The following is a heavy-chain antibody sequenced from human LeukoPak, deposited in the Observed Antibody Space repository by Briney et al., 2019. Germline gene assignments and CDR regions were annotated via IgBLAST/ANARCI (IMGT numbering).Heavy chain of an antibody. V-gene: IGHV1-46*01. D-gene: IGHD1-14*01. CDR3: ARDSYRFTSFDY. CDR2: INPGGGST. J-gene: IGHJ4*02. CDR1: GYTFTSYY. Sequence: ASVKVSCKASGYTFTSYYMHWVRQAPGQGLEWMGIINPGGGSTSYAQKFQGRVTMTRDTSTSTVYMELSSLRSEDTAVYYCARDSYRFTSFDYWGQGTLVTVSS.